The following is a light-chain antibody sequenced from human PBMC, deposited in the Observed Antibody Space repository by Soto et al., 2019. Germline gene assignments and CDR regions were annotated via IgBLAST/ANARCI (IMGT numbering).Light chain of an antibody. Sequence: QSALTQPASVSGSPGQSISISCTGTSSDVGGYSYVSWYQQQPGKAPKLMISYFSNRPSGVSDRFSGSKSGNTASLTISGLQAEDDADYYFASYTTSSTDVFGTGTKLTV. J-gene: IGLJ1*01. V-gene: IGLV2-14*01. CDR2: YFS. CDR1: SSDVGGYSY. CDR3: ASYTTSSTDV.